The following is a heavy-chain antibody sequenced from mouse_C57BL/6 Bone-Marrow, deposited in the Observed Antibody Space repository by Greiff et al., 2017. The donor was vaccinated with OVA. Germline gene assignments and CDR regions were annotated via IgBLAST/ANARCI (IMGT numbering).Heavy chain of an antibody. Sequence: EVKLVESGGGLVKPGGSLKLSCAASGFTFSDYGMHWVRQAPEKGLEWVAYISSGSSTIYYADTVKGRFTISRDNAKNTLFLQMTSLRSEDTAMDDCARPDYYGSSPLGYWGQGTTLTVSS. CDR1: GFTFSDYG. CDR3: ARPDYYGSSPLGY. D-gene: IGHD1-1*01. V-gene: IGHV5-17*01. J-gene: IGHJ2*01. CDR2: ISSGSSTI.